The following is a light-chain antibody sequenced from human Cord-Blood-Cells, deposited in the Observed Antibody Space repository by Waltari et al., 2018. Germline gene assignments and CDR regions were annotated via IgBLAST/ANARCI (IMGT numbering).Light chain of an antibody. CDR2: GAS. CDR1: QSVSSSY. V-gene: IGKV3-20*01. CDR3: QQYGSSPPT. Sequence: IALTQSPGTLSLSPGARATLPCRASQSVSSSYLAWYQQKPGPAPRLLIYGASSRATGIPDRFSGSGSGTDFTLTISRLEPEDFAVYYCQQYGSSPPTFGQGTKVEIK. J-gene: IGKJ1*01.